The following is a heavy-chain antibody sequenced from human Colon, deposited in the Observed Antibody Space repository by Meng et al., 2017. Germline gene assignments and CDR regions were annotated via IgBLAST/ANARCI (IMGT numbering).Heavy chain of an antibody. V-gene: IGHV6-1*01. D-gene: IGHD3-3*01. CDR3: ARGFLVRGFDS. J-gene: IGHJ4*02. CDR1: GDRVSSNSGA. Sequence: QSGPGVVKPSQTLSLTCAISGDRVSSNSGAWNWIRQSPSRGREWLVRTYYSSKWNNDYAVSVKGRITINADTSTNQVSLQLNSVTPEDTAVYYCARGFLVRGFDSWGQGTLVTVSS. CDR2: TYYSSKWNN.